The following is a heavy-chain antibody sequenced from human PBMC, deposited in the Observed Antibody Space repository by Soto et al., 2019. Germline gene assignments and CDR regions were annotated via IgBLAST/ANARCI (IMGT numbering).Heavy chain of an antibody. D-gene: IGHD2-15*01. CDR2: IIPIFDSP. J-gene: IGHJ5*02. Sequence: QVQLVQSGAEVKKPGSSVRVSCKASGGSFSTYAFSWVRQAPGHGLEWMGGIIPIFDSPYYAQNFQGRVRIGADRSTSTVYMELSSLTPEDTAVYYCARGAECRGYCLKKFTLLVPWGQGTLVTVSS. CDR1: GGSFSTYA. V-gene: IGHV1-69*06. CDR3: ARGAECRGYCLKKFTLLVP.